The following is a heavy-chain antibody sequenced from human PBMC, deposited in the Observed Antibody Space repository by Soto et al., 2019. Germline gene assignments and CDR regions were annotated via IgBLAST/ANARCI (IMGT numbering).Heavy chain of an antibody. CDR2: IVPIYRTA. J-gene: IGHJ4*02. D-gene: IGHD6-13*01. CDR3: ARDSGAKLSSS. CDR1: GGTFSSYR. Sequence: ASVKVSCKASGGTFSSYRINWVRQAPGQGLEWVGGIVPIYRTADYAQKFQGRVTITADESARTAYLEVRSLKSQDTAVYYCARDSGAKLSSSWGQGPLVPVSS. V-gene: IGHV1-69*13.